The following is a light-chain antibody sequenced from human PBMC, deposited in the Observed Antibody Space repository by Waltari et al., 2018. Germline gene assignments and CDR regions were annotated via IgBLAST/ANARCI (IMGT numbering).Light chain of an antibody. CDR1: SSDIGSYNV. CDR2: GVN. J-gene: IGLJ3*02. Sequence: QSALTQPASVSGSRGQSITISYTGSSSDIGSYNVVSWYQHHPGKAPKLLIYGVNNRPSGGSNRFSGSKSGNTASLTISGLQAEDEADYYCSSYAGSVVFGGGTKLTVL. V-gene: IGLV2-23*02. CDR3: SSYAGSVV.